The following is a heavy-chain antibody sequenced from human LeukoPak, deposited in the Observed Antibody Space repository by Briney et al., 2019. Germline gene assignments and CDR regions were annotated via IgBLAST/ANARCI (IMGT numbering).Heavy chain of an antibody. CDR3: ASSWSIAVDGTRDFDI. Sequence: PSETLSLTCTVSGGSISSSSYYWGWIRQPPGKGLEWIWSIYYSASTYYNPSLKSRVTISVDTSKTQFSLKLSSVTAADTAVYFCASSWSIAVDGTRDFDIWGTGIMVTVS. CDR2: IYYSAST. CDR1: GGSISSSSYY. D-gene: IGHD6-19*01. J-gene: IGHJ3*02. V-gene: IGHV4-39*01.